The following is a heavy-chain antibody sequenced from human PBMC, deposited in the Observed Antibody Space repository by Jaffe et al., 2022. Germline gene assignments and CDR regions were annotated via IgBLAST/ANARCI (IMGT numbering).Heavy chain of an antibody. V-gene: IGHV3-43D*04. CDR2: ISWDGGST. J-gene: IGHJ4*02. D-gene: IGHD6-19*01. Sequence: EVQLVESGGVVVQPGGSLRLSCAASGFTFDDYAMHWVRQAPGKGLEWVSLISWDGGSTYYADSVKGRFTISRDNSKNSLYLQMNSLRAEDTALYYCAKDRAPVAGTSELGYWGQGTLVTVSS. CDR3: AKDRAPVAGTSELGY. CDR1: GFTFDDYA.